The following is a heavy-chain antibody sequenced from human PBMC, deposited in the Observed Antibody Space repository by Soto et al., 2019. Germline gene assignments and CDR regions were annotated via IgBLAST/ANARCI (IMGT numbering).Heavy chain of an antibody. V-gene: IGHV1-3*01. CDR3: ARELAITIFGVAPMGAFDI. J-gene: IGHJ3*02. CDR2: INAGNGNT. CDR1: GYTFTSYA. Sequence: ASVKVSCKASGYTFTSYAMHWVRQAPGQRLERMGWINAGNGNTKYSQKFQGRVTITRDTSASTAYMELSSLRSEDTAVYYCARELAITIFGVAPMGAFDIWGQGTMVTVSS. D-gene: IGHD3-3*01.